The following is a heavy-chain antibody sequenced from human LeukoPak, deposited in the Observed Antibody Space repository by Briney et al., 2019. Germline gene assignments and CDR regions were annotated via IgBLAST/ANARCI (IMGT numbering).Heavy chain of an antibody. V-gene: IGHV4-34*01. CDR1: GGSFCGYY. CDR3: ARDPGDCGGDCYSPPRAFDI. CDR2: INHSGST. J-gene: IGHJ3*02. Sequence: SETLSLTCAVYGGSFCGYYWSWIRQPPGEGLEWIGEINHSGSTNYNPSLKSRVTISVDTSKNQFSLKLSSVTAADTAVYYCARDPGDCGGDCYSPPRAFDIWGQGTMVTVSS. D-gene: IGHD2-21*02.